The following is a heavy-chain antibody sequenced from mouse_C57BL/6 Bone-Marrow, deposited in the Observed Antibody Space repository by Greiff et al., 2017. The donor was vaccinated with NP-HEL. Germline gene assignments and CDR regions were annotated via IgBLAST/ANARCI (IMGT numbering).Heavy chain of an antibody. V-gene: IGHV1-76*01. Sequence: VKLQESGAELVRPGASVKLSCKASGYTFTDYYINWVKQRPGQGLEWIARIYPGSGNTYYNEKFKGKATLTAEKSSSTAYMQLSSLTSEDSAVYFCARSSFDYWGQGTTLTVSS. CDR3: ARSSFDY. J-gene: IGHJ2*01. CDR2: IYPGSGNT. CDR1: GYTFTDYY. D-gene: IGHD6-1*01.